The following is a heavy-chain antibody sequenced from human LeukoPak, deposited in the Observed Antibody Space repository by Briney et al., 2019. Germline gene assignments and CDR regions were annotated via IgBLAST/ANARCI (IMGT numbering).Heavy chain of an antibody. D-gene: IGHD6-13*01. CDR1: GGTFSSYA. CDR3: AIDWTAAAGYNWFDP. CDR2: IIPIFGTA. V-gene: IGHV1-69*13. J-gene: IGHJ5*02. Sequence: ASVKVSCKASGGTFSSYAISWVRQAPGQGLEWMGGIIPIFGTANYAQKFQGRVTITADESTSTAYMELSSLRSEDTAVYYCAIDWTAAAGYNWFDPWGQGTLVTVSS.